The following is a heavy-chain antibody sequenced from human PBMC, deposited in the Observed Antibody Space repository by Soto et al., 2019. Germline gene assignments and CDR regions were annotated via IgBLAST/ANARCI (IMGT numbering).Heavy chain of an antibody. D-gene: IGHD6-13*01. CDR2: IYYSGST. CDR3: ARLYSSSWYYFDY. J-gene: IGHJ4*02. CDR1: GGTISSGGYY. V-gene: IGHV4-31*03. Sequence: SVTQSLTCTVAGGTISSGGYYWSWIRQHPGKGLEWIGYIYYSGSTYYNPSLKSRVTISVDTSKNQFSLKLSSVTAADTAVYYCARLYSSSWYYFDYWGQGTLVPVSS.